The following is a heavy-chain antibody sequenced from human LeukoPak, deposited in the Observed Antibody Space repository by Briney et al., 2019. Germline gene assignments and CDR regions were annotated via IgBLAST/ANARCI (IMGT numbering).Heavy chain of an antibody. CDR3: ARHDYDSSGYYGYYGMDV. V-gene: IGHV3-66*04. Sequence: GGSLRLSCAASGFTVSSNYMSWVRQAPGKGLEWVSVIYSGGGTYYADSVKGRFTISRDNSKNTLYLQMNSLRAEDTAVYYCARHDYDSSGYYGYYGMDVWGQGTTVTVSS. CDR2: IYSGGGT. CDR1: GFTVSSNY. D-gene: IGHD3-22*01. J-gene: IGHJ6*02.